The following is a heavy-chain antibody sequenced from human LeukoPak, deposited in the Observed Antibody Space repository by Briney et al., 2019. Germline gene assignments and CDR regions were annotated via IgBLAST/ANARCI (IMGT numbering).Heavy chain of an antibody. CDR2: IYHSGST. CDR3: ASRYGSGSYGFDY. V-gene: IGHV4-38-2*02. CDR1: GYSISSGYY. D-gene: IGHD3-10*01. Sequence: SETLSLTCTVSGYSISSGYYWGWIRQPPGKGLEWIGSIYHSGSTYYNPSLKSRVTISADTSKNQFSLKLSSVTAADTAVYYCASRYGSGSYGFDYWGQGTLVTVSS. J-gene: IGHJ4*02.